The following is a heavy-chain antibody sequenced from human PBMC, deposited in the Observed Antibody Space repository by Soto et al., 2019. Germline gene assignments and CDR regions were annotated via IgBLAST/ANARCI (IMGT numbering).Heavy chain of an antibody. CDR2: ISPYSGYT. CDR3: AREASVLIPAAQPSRFDS. J-gene: IGHJ4*02. CDR1: GYSFMKYG. V-gene: IGHV1-18*01. D-gene: IGHD2-2*01. Sequence: ASVKVSCKGFGYSFMKYGINWVRQAPGQGLEWVGWISPYSGYTHSAQKFHGRLTLTTDTAASSAYMELRILRSADTALYYCAREASVLIPAAQPSRFDSWGQGTLVTVSS.